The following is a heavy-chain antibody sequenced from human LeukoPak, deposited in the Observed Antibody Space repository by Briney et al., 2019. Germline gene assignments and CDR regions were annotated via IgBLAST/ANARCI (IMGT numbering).Heavy chain of an antibody. V-gene: IGHV3-23*01. J-gene: IGHJ4*02. D-gene: IGHD3-16*01. CDR2: ISGSDDST. CDR1: GFTFRSYG. CDR3: TKAKYYHFDY. Sequence: GGSLRLSCVASGFTFRSYGMSWVRQAPGKGLEWVSAISGSDDSTYYADSVRGRFTISRDVSKNTLFLQMNGLRAEDTALYYCTKAKYYHFDYWGQGTLVTVSS.